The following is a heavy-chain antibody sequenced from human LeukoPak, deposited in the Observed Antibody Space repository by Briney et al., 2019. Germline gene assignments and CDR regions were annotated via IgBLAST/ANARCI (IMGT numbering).Heavy chain of an antibody. Sequence: TSETLSLTCTVSGGSISSYYWSWIRQPPGKGLEWIGYIYYSGSTNYNPSLKSRVTISVDTSKNQFSLKLSSVTAADTAVYYCARAAPTYSKLVRGWFDPWGQGTLVTVSS. V-gene: IGHV4-59*01. CDR1: GGSISSYY. J-gene: IGHJ5*02. CDR3: ARAAPTYSKLVRGWFDP. D-gene: IGHD3-10*01. CDR2: IYYSGST.